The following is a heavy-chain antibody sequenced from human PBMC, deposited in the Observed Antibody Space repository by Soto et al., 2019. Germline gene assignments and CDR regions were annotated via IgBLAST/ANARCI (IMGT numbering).Heavy chain of an antibody. CDR1: GFTFSSYW. V-gene: IGHV3-74*01. J-gene: IGHJ6*02. CDR2: INSDGSST. D-gene: IGHD6-13*01. CDR3: ASSWQQNGMDV. Sequence: GGSLRLSCAASGFTFSSYWMHWVRQAPGKGLVWVSRINSDGSSTSYADSVKGRFAISRDNAKNTLYLQMNSLRAEDTAVYYCASSWQQNGMDVWGQGTTVTVSS.